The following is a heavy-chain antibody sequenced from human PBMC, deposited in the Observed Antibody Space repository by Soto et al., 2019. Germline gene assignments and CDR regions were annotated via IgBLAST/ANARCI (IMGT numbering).Heavy chain of an antibody. V-gene: IGHV4-59*01. Sequence: SETLSLTCTVSGGSISSYYWSWIRQPPGKGLEWIGYIYYSGSTNYNPSLKSRVTISVDTSKNQFSLKLSSVTAADTAVYYCARVGRVGSYFDETDAFDIWGQGTMVTVSS. CDR2: IYYSGST. J-gene: IGHJ3*02. CDR1: GGSISSYY. D-gene: IGHD1-26*01. CDR3: ARVGRVGSYFDETDAFDI.